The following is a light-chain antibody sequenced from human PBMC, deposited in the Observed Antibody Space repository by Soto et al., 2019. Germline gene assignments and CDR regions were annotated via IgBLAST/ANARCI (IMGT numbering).Light chain of an antibody. J-gene: IGLJ3*02. V-gene: IGLV1-40*01. Sequence: QSVLTQPPSVSGAPGQRVTISCTGSSSNIGSGYDVHWYQQLPGTAPKLLIYGNTNRPSGVPDRFSGYKSGTSASLAITGLQAEDEADYYCQSYASSLSDWVFGGGTKLTVL. CDR3: QSYASSLSDWV. CDR2: GNT. CDR1: SSNIGSGYD.